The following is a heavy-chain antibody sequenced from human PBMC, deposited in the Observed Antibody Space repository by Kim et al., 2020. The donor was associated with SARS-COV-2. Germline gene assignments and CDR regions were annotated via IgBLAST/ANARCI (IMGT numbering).Heavy chain of an antibody. J-gene: IGHJ4*02. CDR3: ARGRMGARTDY. CDR2: INHSGST. V-gene: IGHV4-34*01. CDR1: GGSFSGYY. D-gene: IGHD1-26*01. Sequence: SETLSLTCAVYGGSFSGYYWSWIRQPPGKGLEWIGEINHSGSTNYNPSLKSRVTISVDTSKNQFSLKLSSVTAADTAVYYCARGRMGARTDYWGQGTLVTVSS.